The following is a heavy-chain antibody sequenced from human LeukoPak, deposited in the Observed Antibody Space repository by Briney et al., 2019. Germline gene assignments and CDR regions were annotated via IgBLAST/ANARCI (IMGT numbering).Heavy chain of an antibody. CDR3: ARGPDYYYYYGMDV. Sequence: ASVKVSCKASGYTFTSYDINWVRQATGQGLEWMGWMNPNSGNTGYAQKFQGRVTMTRNTSISTAYMELSSLRSEDTAVYYCARGPDYYYYYGMDVWGQGTTVTVS. CDR2: MNPNSGNT. V-gene: IGHV1-8*01. J-gene: IGHJ6*02. CDR1: GYTFTSYD.